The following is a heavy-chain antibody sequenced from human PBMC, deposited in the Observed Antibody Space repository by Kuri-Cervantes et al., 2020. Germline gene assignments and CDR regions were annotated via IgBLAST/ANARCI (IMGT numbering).Heavy chain of an antibody. CDR1: GFSFSGHY. CDR3: VRDRHHSGTYFGFDS. Sequence: GESLKISCVASGFSFSGHYMHWVRQTPGKGLMWVARINSDESDRTYADSVKGRVTISRNNARNTLYLQMNTLRAEDTAVYYCVRDRHHSGTYFGFDSWGQGTLVTVSS. CDR2: INSDESDR. V-gene: IGHV3-74*03. D-gene: IGHD3-10*01. J-gene: IGHJ4*02.